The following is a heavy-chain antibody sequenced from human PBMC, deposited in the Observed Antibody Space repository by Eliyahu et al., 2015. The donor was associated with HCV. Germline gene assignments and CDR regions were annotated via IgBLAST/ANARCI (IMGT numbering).Heavy chain of an antibody. D-gene: IGHD1-26*01. Sequence: QVQLQESGPGLVKPSETLSLTCTVSGYSISSGYYWGWIRQPPRKGLXWIGSIYHSGSTYYNPSLKSRVTISVDTSKNQFSLKLSSVTAADTAVYYCARVGSGDAFDIWGQGTMVTVSS. CDR3: ARVGSGDAFDI. CDR2: IYHSGST. V-gene: IGHV4-38-2*02. J-gene: IGHJ3*02. CDR1: GYSISSGYY.